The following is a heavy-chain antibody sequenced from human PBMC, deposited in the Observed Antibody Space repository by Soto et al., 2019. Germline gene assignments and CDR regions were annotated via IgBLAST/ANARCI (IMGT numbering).Heavy chain of an antibody. V-gene: IGHV1-2*04. CDR1: GYTFSGYY. D-gene: IGHD5-12*01. CDR3: ARRADSGYVTFDY. Sequence: ASVKVSCKASGYTFSGYYIHWVRQAPGQGLEWMGWINPISGDTNYAQNFQGWVTMTRDTSISTAYMEMSRLRSDDAAVYYCARRADSGYVTFDYWG. J-gene: IGHJ4*01. CDR2: INPISGDT.